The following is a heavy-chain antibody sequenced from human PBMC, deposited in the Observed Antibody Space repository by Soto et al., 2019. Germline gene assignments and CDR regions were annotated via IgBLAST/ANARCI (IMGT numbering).Heavy chain of an antibody. CDR2: ISAYNGNT. J-gene: IGHJ5*02. D-gene: IGHD2-21*02. CDR1: GGTFSSYT. V-gene: IGHV1-18*01. Sequence: ASVKVSCKASGGTFSSYTISWVRQAPGQGLEWMGWISAYNGNTNYAQKLQGRVTMTTDTSTGTAYMELRSLRSDDTAVYYCARDPPTLAYCGGDCYSGHWFDPWGQETLVTVSS. CDR3: ARDPPTLAYCGGDCYSGHWFDP.